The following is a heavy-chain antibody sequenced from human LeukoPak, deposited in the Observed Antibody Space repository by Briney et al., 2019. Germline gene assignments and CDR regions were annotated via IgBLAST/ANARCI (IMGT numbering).Heavy chain of an antibody. CDR1: GYTFTSYG. D-gene: IGHD4-17*01. CDR3: ATVGDYGYLLVGYFQH. V-gene: IGHV1-18*01. CDR2: ISAYNGNT. Sequence: GASVKVSCKASGYTFTSYGISWVRQAPGQGLEWMGWISAYNGNTNYAQKLQGRVTMTTDTSTSTAYMELRSLRSDGTAVYYCATVGDYGYLLVGYFQHWGQGTLVTASS. J-gene: IGHJ1*01.